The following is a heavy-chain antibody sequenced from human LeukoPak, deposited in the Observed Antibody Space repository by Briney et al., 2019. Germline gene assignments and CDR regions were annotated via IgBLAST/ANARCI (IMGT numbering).Heavy chain of an antibody. CDR1: GFTFSFYW. CDR2: INNDGRST. V-gene: IGHV3-74*01. J-gene: IGHJ4*02. D-gene: IGHD2-15*01. Sequence: QPGGSLRLSCASSGFTFSFYWMHWVRQAPGKGLVWVSRINNDGRSTSCAGSVKGRFTISRDNAKNTLYLQMNSLRAEDTAVYYCARDNEYCTGGTCRLDYWGQGALVTVSS. CDR3: ARDNEYCTGGTCRLDY.